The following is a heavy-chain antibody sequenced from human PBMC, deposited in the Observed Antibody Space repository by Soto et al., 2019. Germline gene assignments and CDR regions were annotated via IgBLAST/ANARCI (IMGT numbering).Heavy chain of an antibody. CDR3: AKDRQPDGIWTFDY. V-gene: IGHV3-33*06. D-gene: IGHD3-9*01. Sequence: GGSLSLSCAASGFTFSIYGMHWVRQAPGKGLEWVAVIWYDGSNKYYADSVRGRFTISRDNSKNTLYLQMNSLRVEDTAVYYCAKDRQPDGIWTFDYWGQGILVTVSS. CDR1: GFTFSIYG. J-gene: IGHJ4*02. CDR2: IWYDGSNK.